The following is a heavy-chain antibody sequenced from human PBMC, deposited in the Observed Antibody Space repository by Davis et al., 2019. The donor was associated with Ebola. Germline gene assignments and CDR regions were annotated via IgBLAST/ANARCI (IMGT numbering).Heavy chain of an antibody. J-gene: IGHJ4*02. V-gene: IGHV4-59*01. CDR2: IYYSGST. D-gene: IGHD6-19*01. Sequence: SETLSLTCTVSGGSISSYYWSWIRQPPGKGLEWIGYIYYSGSTNYNPSLKSRVTISVDTSKNQFSLKLSSVTAADTAVYYCARGPSVAGWDYWGQGTLVTVSS. CDR3: ARGPSVAGWDY. CDR1: GGSISSYY.